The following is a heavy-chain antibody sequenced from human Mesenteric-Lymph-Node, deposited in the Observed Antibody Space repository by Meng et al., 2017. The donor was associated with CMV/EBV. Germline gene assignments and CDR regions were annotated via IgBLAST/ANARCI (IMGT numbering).Heavy chain of an antibody. J-gene: IGHJ4*02. CDR1: GFTFSSYA. CDR3: AKAFTIGYNYFDS. V-gene: IGHV3-30-3*01. CDR2: ISYDGSNK. Sequence: GGSLRLSCAASGFTFSSYAMHWVRQAPGKGLEWVAVISYDGSNKYYADSVKGRFTVSSDNSETTLYLQMNSLRVEDTAIYYCAKAFTIGYNYFDSWGQGTLVTVSS. D-gene: IGHD5-24*01.